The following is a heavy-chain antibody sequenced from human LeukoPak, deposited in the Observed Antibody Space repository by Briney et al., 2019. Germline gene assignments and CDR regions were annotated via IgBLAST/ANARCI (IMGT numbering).Heavy chain of an antibody. D-gene: IGHD5-24*01. Sequence: GGSLRLSCAASGFTFSSYAMHWVRQAPGKGLEYVSAISSNGGSTYYANSVKGRFTISRDNSKNTLYLQMGSLRAEDMAVYYCARAGYNYYYYGMDVWGQGTTVTVSS. V-gene: IGHV3-64*01. CDR2: ISSNGGST. J-gene: IGHJ6*02. CDR3: ARAGYNYYYYGMDV. CDR1: GFTFSSYA.